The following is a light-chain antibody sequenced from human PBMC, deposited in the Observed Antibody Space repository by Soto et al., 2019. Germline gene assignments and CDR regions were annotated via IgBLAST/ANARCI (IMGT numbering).Light chain of an antibody. CDR3: QEYNSHWT. CDR2: KAS. CDR1: QSISSW. V-gene: IGKV1-5*03. Sequence: EIQRTQSPSTLSASVGDRVTITCRASQSISSWLAWYQQKPGKAPKLLIYKASSLESGVPSRFSGIGSGTEFTLTISSMTPDDFATYYCQEYNSHWTFGQGTKVDI. J-gene: IGKJ1*01.